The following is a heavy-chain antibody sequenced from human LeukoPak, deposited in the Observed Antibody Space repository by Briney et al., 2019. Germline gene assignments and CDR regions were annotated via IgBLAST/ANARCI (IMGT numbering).Heavy chain of an antibody. CDR2: IYHRGST. J-gene: IGHJ6*03. V-gene: IGHV4-38-2*01. Sequence: SETLSLTCAVSGYSISSGYYWGWIRQPPGKGLEWIGSIYHRGSTYYNPSLQSRVTISVDTSKNQFSLNLSSVTAADTAVYYCARQVYGDPSLLYNYYMDVWGKGTTVTVSS. D-gene: IGHD4-17*01. CDR3: ARQVYGDPSLLYNYYMDV. CDR1: GYSISSGYY.